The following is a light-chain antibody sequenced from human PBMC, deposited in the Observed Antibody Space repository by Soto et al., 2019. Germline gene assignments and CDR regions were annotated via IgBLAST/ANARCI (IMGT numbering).Light chain of an antibody. Sequence: QSVLTQPASVSGSPGQSITIYCTGTSSDVGAYNLVTWYQQYLGKAPKLMVYEVTNRPSGVSNRFYGSKSGNAASLTISGLQAEDEADYYCSSYTTTITLGVFGTGTTVTV. CDR2: EVT. J-gene: IGLJ1*01. CDR1: SSDVGAYNL. CDR3: SSYTTTITLGV. V-gene: IGLV2-14*01.